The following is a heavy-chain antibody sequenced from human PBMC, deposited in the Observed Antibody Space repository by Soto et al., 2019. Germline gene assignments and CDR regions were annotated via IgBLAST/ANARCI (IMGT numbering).Heavy chain of an antibody. CDR2: ISYDGSNK. J-gene: IGHJ4*02. Sequence: QVQLVDSGGGVVQPGRSLRLSCTASGFIFSNYGMHWVRQAPGKGLEWVAFISYDGSNKYYADSVKDRFTISRDNSKNTLYLEMNSLRAEETAVYFCAKVPLRPYYVDYGGQGTLVTVSS. V-gene: IGHV3-30*18. D-gene: IGHD3-16*01. CDR3: AKVPLRPYYVDY. CDR1: GFIFSNYG.